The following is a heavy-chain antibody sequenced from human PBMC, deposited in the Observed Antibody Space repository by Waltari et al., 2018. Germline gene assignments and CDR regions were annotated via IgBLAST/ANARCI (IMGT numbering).Heavy chain of an antibody. CDR2: INHSGST. CDR1: GGYFSGHY. Sequence: QVQLQQWGAGLLKPSETLSLTCAVHGGYFSGHYSCWIRQPPGKGLEWIGAINHSGSTNYNPSLKSRVTISVDTSKNQFSLKLSSVTAADTAVYYCAREEQLVGRSDWGQGTLVTVSS. J-gene: IGHJ4*02. CDR3: AREEQLVGRSD. V-gene: IGHV4-34*01. D-gene: IGHD6-6*01.